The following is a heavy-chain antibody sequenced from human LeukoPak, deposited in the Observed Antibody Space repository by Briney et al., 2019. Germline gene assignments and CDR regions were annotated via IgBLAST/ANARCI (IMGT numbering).Heavy chain of an antibody. CDR1: GYTITGYY. D-gene: IGHD1-1*01. V-gene: IGHV1-2*02. Sequence: VASVKVSCKASGYTITGYYIHWVRQAPGQGLEWMGWINPNSGDTNYAQKFQGRVTMTRDTSINTAFMELSRLRSDDTAVYYCARDRHWNQGNFDYWGQGTLVTVSS. J-gene: IGHJ4*02. CDR2: INPNSGDT. CDR3: ARDRHWNQGNFDY.